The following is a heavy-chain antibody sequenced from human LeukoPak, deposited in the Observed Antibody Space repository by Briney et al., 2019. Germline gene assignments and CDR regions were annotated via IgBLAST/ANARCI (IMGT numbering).Heavy chain of an antibody. D-gene: IGHD5-24*01. CDR2: IYHIGSG. Sequence: PSETLSLTCAVSGYSMNTDYYWGWIRQPPGKGLEWIGSIYHIGSGIYNPSLKSRITISVDTSKNQFPLRLNSVTAADTAVYYCAGHRGRRRLQMAWFDPWGQGTLVTVSS. J-gene: IGHJ5*02. V-gene: IGHV4-38-2*01. CDR3: AGHRGRRRLQMAWFDP. CDR1: GYSMNTDYY.